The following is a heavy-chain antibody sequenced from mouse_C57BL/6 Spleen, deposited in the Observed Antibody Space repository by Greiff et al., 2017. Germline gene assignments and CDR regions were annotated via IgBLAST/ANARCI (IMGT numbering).Heavy chain of an antibody. CDR2: IYPGDGDT. CDR1: GYAFSSYW. J-gene: IGHJ4*01. V-gene: IGHV1-80*01. CDR3: AREGMVTTYAMDY. Sequence: QVQLQQSGAELVKPGASVKISCKASGYAFSSYWMNWVKQRPGKGLEWIGQIYPGDGDTNYNGKFKGKATLTADKSSSTAYMQLRSLTSEDSEVYFCAREGMVTTYAMDYWGQGSSVTVAS. D-gene: IGHD2-13*01.